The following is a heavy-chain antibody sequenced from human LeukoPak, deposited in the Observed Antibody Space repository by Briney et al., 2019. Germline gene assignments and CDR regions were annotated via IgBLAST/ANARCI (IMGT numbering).Heavy chain of an antibody. CDR2: ISSSSSYI. CDR1: GFTFSSYS. CDR3: ASGSGGTIDY. J-gene: IGHJ4*02. Sequence: PGGSLRLSCAASGFTFSSYSMNWVRQAPGKGLEWVSSISSSSSYIYYAHSVKGRFTISRDNAKSSLYLQMNSLSAEDTAVYYCASGSGGTIDYWGQGTLVTVSS. D-gene: IGHD2-15*01. V-gene: IGHV3-21*01.